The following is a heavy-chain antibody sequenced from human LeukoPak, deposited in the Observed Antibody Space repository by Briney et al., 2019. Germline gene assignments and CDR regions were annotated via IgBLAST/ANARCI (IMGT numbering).Heavy chain of an antibody. Sequence: GGSLRLSCAASGFTFSSYAMSWVRQAPGKGLEWVSAISGSGGSTYYADSVKGRFTISSDNSKNALYLQMNSLRVEDSAVYYCAKGRSSSCYTAPDNWGQGTLVTVSS. CDR3: AKGRSSSCYTAPDN. CDR1: GFTFSSYA. J-gene: IGHJ4*02. CDR2: ISGSGGST. V-gene: IGHV3-23*01. D-gene: IGHD2-2*02.